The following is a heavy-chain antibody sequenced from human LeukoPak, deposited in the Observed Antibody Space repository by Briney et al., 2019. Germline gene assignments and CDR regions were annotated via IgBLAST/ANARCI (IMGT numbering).Heavy chain of an antibody. Sequence: GGSLRLSCAASGFTFSNAWMSWVRQAPGKGLEWVGRIKNKADGGTTDYAAPAKGRFTISRDDSKNTLYLQMNSLRAEDTAVYYCARDRGYYDSSGHYTFDYWGQGTLVTVSS. J-gene: IGHJ4*02. CDR2: IKNKADGGTT. D-gene: IGHD3-22*01. CDR3: ARDRGYYDSSGHYTFDY. V-gene: IGHV3-15*01. CDR1: GFTFSNAW.